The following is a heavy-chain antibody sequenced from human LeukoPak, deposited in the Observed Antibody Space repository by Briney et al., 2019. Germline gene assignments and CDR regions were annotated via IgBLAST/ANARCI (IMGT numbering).Heavy chain of an antibody. J-gene: IGHJ4*02. Sequence: GRSLRLSCAASGFTFSTYAMHWVRQAPGKGLEWVAVISYDGSNTYYADSVKGRFTISRDNSKNTLYLQLNGLRAEDTAVYYCARDSTYYYASGSSGPHYFDYWGQGTLVTVSS. V-gene: IGHV3-30*01. CDR2: ISYDGSNT. CDR1: GFTFSTYA. CDR3: ARDSTYYYASGSSGPHYFDY. D-gene: IGHD3-10*01.